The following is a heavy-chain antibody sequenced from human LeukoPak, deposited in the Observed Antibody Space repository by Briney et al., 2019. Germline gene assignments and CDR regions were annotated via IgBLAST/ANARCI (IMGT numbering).Heavy chain of an antibody. Sequence: GGSLRLSRVASGFTFSNYGMHWVRQAPGKGLEWVAIIWFDGSGTYYADSVKGRVTFSRDNSKNTLYLQMNSLRAEDTAMYYCARHASTHYFDSWGQGTLVTVSS. CDR3: ARHASTHYFDS. D-gene: IGHD2/OR15-2a*01. CDR2: IWFDGSGT. V-gene: IGHV3-33*01. CDR1: GFTFSNYG. J-gene: IGHJ4*02.